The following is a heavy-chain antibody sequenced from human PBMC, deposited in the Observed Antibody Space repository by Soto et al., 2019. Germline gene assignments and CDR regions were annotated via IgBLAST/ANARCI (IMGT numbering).Heavy chain of an antibody. CDR1: GGSISSSSYY. D-gene: IGHD6-19*01. V-gene: IGHV4-39*01. CDR3: ASLTSSGWLSASYFDY. Sequence: SETLSLTCTVSGGSISSSSYYWGWIRQPPGKGLEWIGSIYYSGSTYYNPSLKSRVTISVDTSRNQFSLKLSSVTAADTAVYYCASLTSSGWLSASYFDYWGQGTLVTVSS. CDR2: IYYSGST. J-gene: IGHJ4*02.